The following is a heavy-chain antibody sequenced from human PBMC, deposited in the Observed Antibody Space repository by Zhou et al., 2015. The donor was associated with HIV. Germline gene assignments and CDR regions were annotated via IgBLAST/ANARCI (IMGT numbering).Heavy chain of an antibody. CDR1: GGTFSTNS. D-gene: IGHD6-13*01. V-gene: IGHV1-18*01. Sequence: QVQLVQSGAEVKKPGSSVKVSCKASGGTFSTNSISWVRQAPGQGLEWMGWISAYNGNTNYAQNLQGRVTMTTDTSTSTAYMELRRLRSDDTAVYYCAEGRGYSSSWSFDYWGQGTLVTVSS. CDR3: AEGRGYSSSWSFDY. CDR2: ISAYNGNT. J-gene: IGHJ4*02.